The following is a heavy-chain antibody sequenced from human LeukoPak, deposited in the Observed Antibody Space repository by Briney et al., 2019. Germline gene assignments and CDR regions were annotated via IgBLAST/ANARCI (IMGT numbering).Heavy chain of an antibody. V-gene: IGHV4-34*01. CDR3: ARLGYGLDY. Sequence: SETLSLTCAVYGGSFSGYYWSWIRQPPGKGLEWIGEINHSGSTNYNPSLKSRVTISVDTSKNQFSLKLSYVTAADTAVYYCARLGYGLDYWGQGTLVTVSS. D-gene: IGHD5-12*01. CDR1: GGSFSGYY. CDR2: INHSGST. J-gene: IGHJ4*02.